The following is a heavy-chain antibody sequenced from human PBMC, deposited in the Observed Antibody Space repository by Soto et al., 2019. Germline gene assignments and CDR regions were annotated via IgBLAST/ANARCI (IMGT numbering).Heavy chain of an antibody. CDR1: GGSISSGGYY. CDR3: ARSGGDYSNYTSDY. J-gene: IGHJ4*02. D-gene: IGHD4-4*01. Sequence: PSETLSLTCTVSGGSISSGGYYWSWIRQHPGKGLEWIGYIYYSGSTYYNPSLKSRVTISVDTSKNQFSLKLSSVTAADTAVYYCARSGGDYSNYTSDYWGQGTLVTVSS. CDR2: IYYSGST. V-gene: IGHV4-31*03.